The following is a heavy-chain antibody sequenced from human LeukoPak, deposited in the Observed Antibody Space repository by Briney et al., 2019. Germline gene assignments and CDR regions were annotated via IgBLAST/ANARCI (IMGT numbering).Heavy chain of an antibody. CDR2: IYHSGST. CDR3: ARKDYGSYYNEGRPFDY. CDR1: GGSISSSNW. V-gene: IGHV4-4*02. Sequence: RASGTLSLTCAVSGGSISSSNWWSWVRQPPGKGLEWIGEIYHSGSTNYNPSLKSRVTISVDKSKNQFSLKLSSVTAADTAVYYCARKDYGSYYNEGRPFDYWGQGTLVTVSS. J-gene: IGHJ4*02. D-gene: IGHD3-10*01.